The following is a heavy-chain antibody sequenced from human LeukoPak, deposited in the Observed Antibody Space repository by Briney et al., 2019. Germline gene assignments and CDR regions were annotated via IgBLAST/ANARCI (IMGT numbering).Heavy chain of an antibody. CDR3: AKRCGGYESSFDY. CDR2: ISWNSANI. V-gene: IGHV3-9*01. D-gene: IGHD5-12*01. CDR1: GFTFKDYD. Sequence: GRSLRLSCAASGFTFKDYDMHWVRQAPGKGLEWVSGISWNSANIGYADSVKGRFTISRDTAKNSLYLQMNSLRPEDTVLYYCAKRCGGYESSFDYWGQGTLVAVSS. J-gene: IGHJ4*02.